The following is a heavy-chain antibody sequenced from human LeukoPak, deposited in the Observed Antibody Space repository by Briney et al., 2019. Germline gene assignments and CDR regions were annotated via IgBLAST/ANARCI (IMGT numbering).Heavy chain of an antibody. J-gene: IGHJ3*02. CDR1: VYTFTSYY. Sequence: ASVKVSCKASVYTFTSYYMHCVRQAPGQGLEWMGIINPSGGSTSYAQKFQGRVTMTRDTSTSTVYMELSRLRSEDTAVYYCARPIWPIVVVTNADAFDIWGQGTMVTVSS. CDR3: ARPIWPIVVVTNADAFDI. CDR2: INPSGGST. V-gene: IGHV1-46*01. D-gene: IGHD2-21*02.